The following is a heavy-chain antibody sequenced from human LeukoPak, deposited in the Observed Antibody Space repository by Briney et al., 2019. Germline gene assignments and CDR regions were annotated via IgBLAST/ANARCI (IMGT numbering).Heavy chain of an antibody. J-gene: IGHJ5*02. V-gene: IGHV4-34*01. CDR2: INHSGST. CDR1: GGSFRDYY. Sequence: PSETLSLTCAVYGGSFRDYYWSWIRQPPGKGLEWIGEINHSGSTNYNPSLKSRVTMSVDTSKNQFSLKLTSVTAADTALYYCARGGGYKGNWFDPWAQGTLVTVSS. D-gene: IGHD5-24*01. CDR3: ARGGGYKGNWFDP.